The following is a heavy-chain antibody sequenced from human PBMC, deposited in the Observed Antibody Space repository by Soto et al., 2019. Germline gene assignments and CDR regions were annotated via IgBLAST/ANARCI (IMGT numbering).Heavy chain of an antibody. Sequence: PSEALCLTGTVSCGSIISYYWSWIRQPPGKGRDWIGYIYYSGSTNYNPSLKSRVTISVDTSKNQFSLKLSSVTAADTAVYYCARDRSGYSSSWYRNYYYGMDVWGQGTTVTVSS. D-gene: IGHD6-13*01. CDR1: CGSIISYY. J-gene: IGHJ6*02. CDR2: IYYSGST. V-gene: IGHV4-59*13. CDR3: ARDRSGYSSSWYRNYYYGMDV.